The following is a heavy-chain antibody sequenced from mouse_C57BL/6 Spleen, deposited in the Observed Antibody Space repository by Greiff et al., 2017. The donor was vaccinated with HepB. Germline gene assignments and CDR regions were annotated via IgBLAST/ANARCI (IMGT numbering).Heavy chain of an antibody. J-gene: IGHJ1*03. CDR1: GFTFSDYG. Sequence: EVHLVESGGGLVKPGGSLKLSCAASGFTFSDYGLHWVRQAPEKGLAWVAYISSGSSTIYYADTVKGRFTISRDNAKNTLFLQMTSLRSEDTAMYYCAATYYGSSYPNFDVGGTGTTVTVSS. D-gene: IGHD1-1*01. CDR3: AATYYGSSYPNFDV. V-gene: IGHV5-17*01. CDR2: ISSGSSTI.